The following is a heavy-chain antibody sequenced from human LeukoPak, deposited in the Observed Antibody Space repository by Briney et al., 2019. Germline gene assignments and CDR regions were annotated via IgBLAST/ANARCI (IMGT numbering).Heavy chain of an antibody. Sequence: GGSLRLSCAASGFTFSSYAMSWVRQAPGKGLEWVSAISGSGGSTYYADSVKGRFTISRDNSKNTLYLQMNSLRAEDTAVYYCARGYYDSSGYYLNFDYWGQGTLVTVSS. CDR1: GFTFSSYA. V-gene: IGHV3-23*01. CDR3: ARGYYDSSGYYLNFDY. D-gene: IGHD3-22*01. J-gene: IGHJ4*02. CDR2: ISGSGGST.